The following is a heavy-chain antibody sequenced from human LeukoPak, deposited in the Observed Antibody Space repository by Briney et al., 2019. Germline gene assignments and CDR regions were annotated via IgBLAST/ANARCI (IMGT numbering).Heavy chain of an antibody. V-gene: IGHV4-34*01. CDR3: ARVGKILRFLEWSAYYYYMDV. D-gene: IGHD3-3*01. Sequence: PSETLSLTCAVYGGSFSGYYWSWIRQPPGKGLEWIGEINHSGSTNYNPSLKSRVTISVDTSMNQFSLKLSSVTAADTAVYYCARVGKILRFLEWSAYYYYMDVWGKGTTVTVSS. J-gene: IGHJ6*03. CDR1: GGSFSGYY. CDR2: INHSGST.